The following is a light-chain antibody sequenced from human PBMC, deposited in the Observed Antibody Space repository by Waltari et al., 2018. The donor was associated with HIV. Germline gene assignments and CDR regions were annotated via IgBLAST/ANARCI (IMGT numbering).Light chain of an antibody. Sequence: QSVLTQPPSASGTPGQRATISCFGSNSTIGRNYVYWYQQLPGMAPKLLIYKNNQRPSGVPDRFSGSKSGTSASLAISGLRSEDEADYYCAAWDDRLNLVFGGGTKLTVL. V-gene: IGLV1-47*01. J-gene: IGLJ2*01. CDR2: KNN. CDR3: AAWDDRLNLV. CDR1: NSTIGRNY.